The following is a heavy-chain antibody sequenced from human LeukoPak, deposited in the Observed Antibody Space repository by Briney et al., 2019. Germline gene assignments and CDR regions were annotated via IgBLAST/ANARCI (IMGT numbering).Heavy chain of an antibody. CDR2: IDNSGST. CDR1: GGSISSTGYY. Sequence: SSETLSLTCTLSGGSISSTGYYWTWIRQPAGKGLEWIGHIDNSGSTNCNPSLKSRVTISVDTSKNQFSLNLTSVTAADTAVYYCARDCEFCDLLFYMNVWGKGTTVTVSS. V-gene: IGHV4-61*09. CDR3: ARDCEFCDLLFYMNV. D-gene: IGHD3-16*01. J-gene: IGHJ6*03.